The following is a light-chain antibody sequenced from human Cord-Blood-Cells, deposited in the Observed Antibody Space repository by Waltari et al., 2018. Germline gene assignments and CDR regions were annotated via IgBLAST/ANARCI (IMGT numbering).Light chain of an antibody. Sequence: SALTPPASASGSPGQSTTTSCTGTSSDDGSYNLVSWYQQHPGKAPKLMIYEGSKRPSGVSNRFSGSKSGNTASLTISGLQAEDEADYYCCSYAGSSTWVFGGGTKLTVL. V-gene: IGLV2-23*01. CDR1: SSDDGSYNL. J-gene: IGLJ3*02. CDR2: EGS. CDR3: CSYAGSSTWV.